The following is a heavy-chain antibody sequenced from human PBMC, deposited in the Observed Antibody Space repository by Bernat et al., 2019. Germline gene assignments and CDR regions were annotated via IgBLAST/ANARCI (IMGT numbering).Heavy chain of an antibody. CDR1: GGSISSYY. CDR2: NYYSGNT. CDR3: ACGYDYGNFDY. D-gene: IGHD5-12*01. J-gene: IGHJ4*02. Sequence: QVQLQESGPGLVKPSETLSLTCTVSGGSISSYYWSWIRQPPGKGLEWIGYNYYSGNTNHNPSLKSRVTISVDTCKNQFSLKLSSVTAADAAVYYCACGYDYGNFDYWGQGILVTVSS. V-gene: IGHV4-59*01.